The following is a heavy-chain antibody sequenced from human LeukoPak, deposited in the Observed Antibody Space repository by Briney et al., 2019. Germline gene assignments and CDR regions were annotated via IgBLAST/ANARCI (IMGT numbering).Heavy chain of an antibody. V-gene: IGHV4-34*01. CDR3: ARAATRVSGMDV. CDR2: INHRGST. Sequence: SETLSLTCAVYGGSFSGYYWSWIRQPPGKGLEWIGEINHRGSTSYNPSLKSRVTISVDTSKNQFSLKLSSVTAADTAVYYCARAATRVSGMDVWGQGTTVTVS. J-gene: IGHJ6*02. D-gene: IGHD1-26*01. CDR1: GGSFSGYY.